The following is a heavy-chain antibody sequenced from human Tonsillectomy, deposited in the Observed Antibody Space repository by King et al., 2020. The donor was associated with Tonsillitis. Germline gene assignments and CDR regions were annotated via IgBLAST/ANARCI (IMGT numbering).Heavy chain of an antibody. D-gene: IGHD3/OR15-3a*01. CDR3: AREGLVGDVTYI. CDR1: GFTFSDYW. Sequence: VQLVESGGGLVQPGGSLRLSCAASGFTFSDYWMSWVRQAPGKGLEWVANIKSEGTEKYYVDSVKGRFTMSRDNAKNSLYLQRNSLRAEDTAVYYCAREGLVGDVTYIWGQGALVTVSS. V-gene: IGHV3-7*01. J-gene: IGHJ4*02. CDR2: IKSEGTEK.